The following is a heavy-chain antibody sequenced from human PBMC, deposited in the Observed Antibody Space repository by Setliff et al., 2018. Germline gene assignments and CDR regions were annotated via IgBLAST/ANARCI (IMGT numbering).Heavy chain of an antibody. CDR1: GFTFSSYS. J-gene: IGHJ4*02. D-gene: IGHD5-18*01. V-gene: IGHV3-21*01. CDR3: ASVYAYSYGFDS. CDR2: ISSSSSYI. Sequence: GGSLRLSCAASGFTFSSYSMNWVRQAPGKGLEWVSSISSSSSYIYYADSVKGRFTISRDNSRNTLYLDMNSLRGEDTAVYYCASVYAYSYGFDSWGQGTQVTVAS.